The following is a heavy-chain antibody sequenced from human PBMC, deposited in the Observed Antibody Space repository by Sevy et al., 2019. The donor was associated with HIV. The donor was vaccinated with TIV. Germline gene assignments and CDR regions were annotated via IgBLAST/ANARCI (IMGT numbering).Heavy chain of an antibody. V-gene: IGHV5-51*01. CDR3: ARGARGTLPSYYYYGMDV. J-gene: IGHJ6*02. CDR2: IYLGDSDS. CDR1: GYSFSDYW. Sequence: GESLKISCKGSGYSFSDYWIVWVRQMPGKGLEWMGIIYLGDSDSRYSPSFQGQVTISADKSISTAYLQWSSLRASDTAMYYCARGARGTLPSYYYYGMDVWGQGTTVTVSS.